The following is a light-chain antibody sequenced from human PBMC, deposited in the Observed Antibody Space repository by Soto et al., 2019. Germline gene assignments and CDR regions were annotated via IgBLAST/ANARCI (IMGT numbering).Light chain of an antibody. Sequence: QSALTQPASVSVSPGQSITLSCTGSSSDVGSSNYVSWYQQLPGKAPKLIIFDVNNRPSGVSDRFSGSKSDNTASLTISVLQAEDEADYYCSSYTTLNTVIFGGGTKLTVL. CDR2: DVN. V-gene: IGLV2-14*03. CDR1: SSDVGSSNY. J-gene: IGLJ2*01. CDR3: SSYTTLNTVI.